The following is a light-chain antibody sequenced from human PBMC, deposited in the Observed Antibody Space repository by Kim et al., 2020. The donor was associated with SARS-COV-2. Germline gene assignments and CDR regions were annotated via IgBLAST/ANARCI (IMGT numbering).Light chain of an antibody. Sequence: LTQPPSVSVSPGQTASITCSGDKLGDKYACWYQQKPGQSPVLVIYQDSKRPSGIPERFSGSNSGNTATLTISGTQAMDEADYYCQAWDSSTYVFGTGTKVTVL. CDR1: KLGDKY. CDR2: QDS. CDR3: QAWDSSTYV. J-gene: IGLJ1*01. V-gene: IGLV3-1*01.